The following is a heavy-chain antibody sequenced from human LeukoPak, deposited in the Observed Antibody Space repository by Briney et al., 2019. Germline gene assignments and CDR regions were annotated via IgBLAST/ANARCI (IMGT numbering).Heavy chain of an antibody. CDR3: RSGWYGSGTDY. D-gene: IGHD6-19*01. Sequence: ASVKVSCKPSGYTFTNYGISWVRQAPARGVEWMVWISAYNGNTNYAQKLQGRVTMTTDTSTSTAYMELRSLSSDDTAVYYCRSGWYGSGTDYWGQGTLVTVSS. CDR1: GYTFTNYG. CDR2: ISAYNGNT. J-gene: IGHJ4*02. V-gene: IGHV1-18*01.